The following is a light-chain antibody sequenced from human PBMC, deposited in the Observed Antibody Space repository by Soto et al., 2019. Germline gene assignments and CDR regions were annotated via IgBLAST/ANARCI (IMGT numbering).Light chain of an antibody. CDR3: CSYAGSSSFYV. Sequence: QSALTQPASVSGSPGQSITISCTGTSSDVGSYNLVSWYQHHPDEAPKLIIYEVNKRPSGVSNRFSGSKSGNTASLTISGLHAEDEADYYCCSYAGSSSFYVFGSGTKLTVL. CDR2: EVN. CDR1: SSDVGSYNL. J-gene: IGLJ1*01. V-gene: IGLV2-23*02.